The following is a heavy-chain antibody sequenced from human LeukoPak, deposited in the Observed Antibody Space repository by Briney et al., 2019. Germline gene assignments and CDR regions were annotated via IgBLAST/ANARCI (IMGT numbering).Heavy chain of an antibody. V-gene: IGHV5-51*01. Sequence: GESLKISCQGSAYSFTCYLIGLVRQMPRKGVEWREIVYPDDSETRYSPSSQGQVTTSADKSISTAYLQWSSLKASDTAMYYCARRAHYYYYMDVWGKGTTVTVSS. J-gene: IGHJ6*03. CDR3: ARRAHYYYYMDV. CDR2: VYPDDSET. CDR1: AYSFTCYL.